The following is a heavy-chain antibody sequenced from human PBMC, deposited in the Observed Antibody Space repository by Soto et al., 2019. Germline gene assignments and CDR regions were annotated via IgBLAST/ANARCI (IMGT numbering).Heavy chain of an antibody. D-gene: IGHD1-20*01. J-gene: IGHJ4*02. CDR3: AKPPDYNWNDY. CDR2: IKQDGSEK. CDR1: GFTFSSYW. V-gene: IGHV3-7*03. Sequence: GGSLRLSCAASGFTFSSYWMSWVRQAPGKGLEWVANIKQDGSEKYYVDSVKGRFTISRDNSKDTLYLQMNNLRAEDTAVYYSAKPPDYNWNDYWGQGTLVTVSS.